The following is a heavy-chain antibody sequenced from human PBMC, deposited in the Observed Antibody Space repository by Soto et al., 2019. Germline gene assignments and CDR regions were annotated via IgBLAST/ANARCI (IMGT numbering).Heavy chain of an antibody. CDR1: GFTVRSNY. CDR3: ASGMIVAALYGMDV. D-gene: IGHD3-22*01. J-gene: IGHJ6*02. CDR2: IYNGGST. Sequence: GGSLRLSCEASGFTVRSNYMSWVRQAPGKGLEWVSVIYNGGSTYYADSVKGRFTISRDNSKNILYLQMNSLRAEDTAVYYCASGMIVAALYGMDVLGQGTTVTVSS. V-gene: IGHV3-66*01.